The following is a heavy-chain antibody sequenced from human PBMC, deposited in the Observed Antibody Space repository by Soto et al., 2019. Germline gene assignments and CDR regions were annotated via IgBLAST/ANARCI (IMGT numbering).Heavy chain of an antibody. CDR3: ARSGDPVDYFYYYGMDV. CDR1: GYTFTTYG. Sequence: QVQLVQSGAEVKKPGASVKVSCKASGYTFTTYGISWVRQAPGQGLEWMGWISAYNGNTNYALKFQGRVTMTRDTSTSTAYMELRSLRSDDTAVYYCARSGDPVDYFYYYGMDVWGQGTTVTVSS. V-gene: IGHV1-18*01. D-gene: IGHD4-17*01. J-gene: IGHJ6*02. CDR2: ISAYNGNT.